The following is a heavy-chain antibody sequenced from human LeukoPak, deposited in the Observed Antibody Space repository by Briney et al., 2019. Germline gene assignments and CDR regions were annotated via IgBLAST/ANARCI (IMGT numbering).Heavy chain of an antibody. CDR2: ISGSGGST. D-gene: IGHD1-26*01. CDR1: GFTFSSYA. CDR3: AKGAGSRGSYSPGDESYYYYYYMDV. V-gene: IGHV3-23*01. Sequence: PGGSLRLSCAASGFTFSSYAMGWVRQAPGKGLEWVSAISGSGGSTYYADSVKGRFTISRDNSKNTLYLQMNSLRAEDTAVYYCAKGAGSRGSYSPGDESYYYYYYMDVWGKGTTVTVSS. J-gene: IGHJ6*03.